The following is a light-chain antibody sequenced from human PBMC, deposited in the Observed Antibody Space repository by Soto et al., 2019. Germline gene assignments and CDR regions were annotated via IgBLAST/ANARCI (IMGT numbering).Light chain of an antibody. CDR3: SSYTSSTTVV. CDR1: SSDVGAYNY. CDR2: EVT. Sequence: QSALTQPASVSGSRGRSITISCTGTSSDVGAYNYVSWYQQHPGKAPKLMIYEVTNRPSGVSNRFSGSKAGNTASLTISGLQAEDEADYYCSSYTSSTTVVFGGGTQLTVL. J-gene: IGLJ2*01. V-gene: IGLV2-14*01.